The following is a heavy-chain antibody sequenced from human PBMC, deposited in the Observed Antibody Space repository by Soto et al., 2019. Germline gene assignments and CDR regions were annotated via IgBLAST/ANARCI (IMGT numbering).Heavy chain of an antibody. V-gene: IGHV4-4*02. J-gene: IGHJ4*02. Sequence: QVQLQESGPGLVEPSGTLSLTCAVSGDSISSSHWWSWVRQSPGKELEWIGEIFHSGTTKYNPSLERRVTMSVDKSKNQLSLKLNSVTAADTAVYYCARQLERGGLPEGFEYWGQGTLATVSS. CDR1: GDSISSSHW. CDR3: ARQLERGGLPEGFEY. D-gene: IGHD1-1*01. CDR2: IFHSGTT.